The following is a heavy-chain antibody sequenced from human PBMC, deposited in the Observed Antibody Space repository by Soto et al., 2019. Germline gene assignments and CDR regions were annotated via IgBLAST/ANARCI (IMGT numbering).Heavy chain of an antibody. CDR1: GFTFDDYA. V-gene: IGHV3-9*01. D-gene: IGHD6-13*01. Sequence: PGGSLRLSCAASGFTFDDYAMHWVRQAPGKGLEWVSGISWNSGSIGYADSVKGRFTISRDNSKNTLYLQMNSLRAEDTAVYYCARDQGSSFTYFDYWGQGTLVTVSS. J-gene: IGHJ4*02. CDR2: ISWNSGSI. CDR3: ARDQGSSFTYFDY.